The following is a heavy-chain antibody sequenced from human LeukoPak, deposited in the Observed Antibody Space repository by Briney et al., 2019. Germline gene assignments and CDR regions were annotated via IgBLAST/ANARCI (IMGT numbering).Heavy chain of an antibody. Sequence: SETLSLTCTVSGGSISSYYWSWIRQPPGKGLEWIGYIYYSGSTNYNPSLKSRVTISVDTSKNQFSLKLSSVTVADTAVYYCARTRDWGSADSWGQGTLVIVSS. CDR3: ARTRDWGSADS. V-gene: IGHV4-59*01. CDR2: IYYSGST. D-gene: IGHD3-10*01. J-gene: IGHJ5*01. CDR1: GGSISSYY.